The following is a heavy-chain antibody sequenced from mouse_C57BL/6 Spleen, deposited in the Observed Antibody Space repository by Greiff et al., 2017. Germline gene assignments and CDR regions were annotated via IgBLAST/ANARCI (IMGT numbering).Heavy chain of an antibody. Sequence: VQLQQSGAELVRPGTSVKVSCKASGYAFTNYLIEWVKQRPGQGLEWIGVINPGSGGTNYNEQFKGKAPLTADKSSSTAYMQLSSLTSEDSAVYFCAREGGLRAFDYWGQGTTLTVSS. CDR2: INPGSGGT. D-gene: IGHD2-4*01. CDR1: GYAFTNYL. V-gene: IGHV1-54*01. J-gene: IGHJ2*01. CDR3: AREGGLRAFDY.